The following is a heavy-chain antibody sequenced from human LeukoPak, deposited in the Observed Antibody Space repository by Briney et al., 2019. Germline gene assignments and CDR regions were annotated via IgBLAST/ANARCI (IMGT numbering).Heavy chain of an antibody. CDR2: ISGSRVYT. CDR3: ARVGFGDSLPGY. CDR1: GFTFSDHY. Sequence: PGGSLRLSCAASGFTFSDHYMSWIRQAPGKGLEWVSYISGSRVYTNYADSVKGRFTISRDNAKNPLYLQMNSLRAEDTAVYYCARVGFGDSLPGYWGQGTLVTVSS. D-gene: IGHD3-10*01. V-gene: IGHV3-11*05. J-gene: IGHJ4*02.